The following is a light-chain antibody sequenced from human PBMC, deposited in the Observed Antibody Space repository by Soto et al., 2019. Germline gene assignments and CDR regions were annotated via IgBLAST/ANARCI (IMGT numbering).Light chain of an antibody. J-gene: IGLJ1*01. Sequence: QSVLTQPASVSGSPGQSISISCTGTISDFGGYNYVSWYQQHPGKTPKLLIYEVTNRPSGVSSRFSASKSGNTASLTISGLQAEDEADYYCTSYTDTSVYVFGTRTKVTVL. CDR3: TSYTDTSVYV. CDR2: EVT. CDR1: ISDFGGYNY. V-gene: IGLV2-14*01.